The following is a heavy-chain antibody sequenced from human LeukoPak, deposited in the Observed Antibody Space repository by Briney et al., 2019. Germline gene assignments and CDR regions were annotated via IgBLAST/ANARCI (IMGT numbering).Heavy chain of an antibody. CDR2: ISSSSSYI. CDR1: GFTFSSYS. Sequence: GGSLRLSCAASGFTFSSYSMNWVRQAPGKGLEWVSSISSSSSYIYYADSVKGRFTISRDNAKNSVYLQMNSLRAEDTAVYYCARGHLSSWYDYFDYWGQGTLVTVSS. J-gene: IGHJ4*02. D-gene: IGHD6-13*01. V-gene: IGHV3-21*01. CDR3: ARGHLSSWYDYFDY.